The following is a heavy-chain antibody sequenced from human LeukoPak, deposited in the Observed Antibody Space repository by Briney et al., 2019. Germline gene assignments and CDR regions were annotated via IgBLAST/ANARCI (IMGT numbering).Heavy chain of an antibody. CDR1: GFTFSSYA. V-gene: IGHV3-30*04. D-gene: IGHD2-21*02. CDR2: ISYDGSNK. CDR3: GSLPYVVVTAIVDY. J-gene: IGHJ4*02. Sequence: QSGGSLRLSCAASGFTFSSYAMHWVRQAPGKGLEWVAVISYDGSNKYYADSVKGRFTISRDNSKNTLYLQMNSLSAEDTALYYCGSLPYVVVTAIVDYWGQGTLVTVSS.